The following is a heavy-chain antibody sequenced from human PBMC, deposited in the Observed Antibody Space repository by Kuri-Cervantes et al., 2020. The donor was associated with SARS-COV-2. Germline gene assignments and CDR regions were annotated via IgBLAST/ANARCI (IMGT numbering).Heavy chain of an antibody. CDR2: ISSSSSYI. CDR1: GFTFSSYS. CDR3: ARDPYSSSWYRYYYGMDV. V-gene: IGHV3-21*01. D-gene: IGHD6-13*01. Sequence: SCAASGFTFSSYSMNWVRQAPGKGLEWVSSISSSSSYIYYADSVKGRFTISRDNAKNSLYLQMNSLRAEDTAVYYCARDPYSSSWYRYYYGMDVWGQGTTVTVSS. J-gene: IGHJ6*02.